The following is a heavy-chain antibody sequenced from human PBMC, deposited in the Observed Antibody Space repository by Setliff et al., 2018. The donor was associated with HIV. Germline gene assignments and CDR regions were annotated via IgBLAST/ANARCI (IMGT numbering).Heavy chain of an antibody. D-gene: IGHD3-3*01. J-gene: IGHJ5*02. CDR2: LSPSGTT. Sequence: SETLSLTCNVSGFSFRNSFYNWGWIRQPPGKGLEWIGELSPSGTTRSNPSLQSRVTISLDTSNNQFSLKLSSVTAADTAVYHCAREREAWSAYDSWGQGTLVTVSS. CDR3: AREREAWSAYDS. CDR1: GFSFRNSFYN. V-gene: IGHV4-39*07.